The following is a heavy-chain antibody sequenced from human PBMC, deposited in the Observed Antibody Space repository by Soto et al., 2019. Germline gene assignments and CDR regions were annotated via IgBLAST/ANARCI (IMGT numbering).Heavy chain of an antibody. D-gene: IGHD3-22*01. CDR2: ISFDGSKK. CDR1: GFTSSSYV. V-gene: IGHV3-30-3*01. Sequence: QVQLVQSGAEVKKPGSSVKVSCKASGFTSSSYVMHWVRQAPGKGLEWVALISFDGSKKNYADSVKGRFTISRDNSKNMMYLQMNSLRPEVTAVYYCARGVFYYYGSSGYSPDYWGQGTLVTVSS. CDR3: ARGVFYYYGSSGYSPDY. J-gene: IGHJ4*02.